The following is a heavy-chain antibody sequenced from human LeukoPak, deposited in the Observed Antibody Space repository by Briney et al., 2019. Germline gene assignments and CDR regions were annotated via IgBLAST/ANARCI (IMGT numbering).Heavy chain of an antibody. Sequence: GGSLRLSCAASGFTFSSYAMHWVRQAPGKGLEGVAVISYDGSNKYYADSVKGRFTISRDNSKNTLYLQMNSLRAEDTAVYYCARAYYGSGSYYNHLDYWGQGTLVTVSS. D-gene: IGHD3-10*01. J-gene: IGHJ4*02. V-gene: IGHV3-30*04. CDR2: ISYDGSNK. CDR3: ARAYYGSGSYYNHLDY. CDR1: GFTFSSYA.